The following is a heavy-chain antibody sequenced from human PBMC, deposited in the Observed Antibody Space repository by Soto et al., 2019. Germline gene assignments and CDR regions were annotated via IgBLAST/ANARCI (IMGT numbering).Heavy chain of an antibody. CDR2: IYYSGST. J-gene: IGHJ4*02. CDR3: ARAIAAAAYFDY. Sequence: PSETLSLTCTVSGGSISSGCYYWSWIRQHPGKGLEWIGYIYYSGSTYYNPSLKSRVTISVDTSKNQFSLKLSSVTAADTAVYYCARAIAAAAYFDYWGQGTLVTVSS. V-gene: IGHV4-31*03. D-gene: IGHD6-13*01. CDR1: GGSISSGCYY.